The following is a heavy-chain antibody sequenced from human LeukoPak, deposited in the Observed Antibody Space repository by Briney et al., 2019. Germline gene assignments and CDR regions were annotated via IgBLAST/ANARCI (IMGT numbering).Heavy chain of an antibody. CDR1: GGSFSGYY. D-gene: IGHD5-12*01. J-gene: IGHJ6*03. CDR2: INHSGST. CDR3: ASAISGYDSSLYYYYYMDV. Sequence: KPSETLSLTCAVYGGSFSGYYWSWIRQPPGKGLEWIGEINHSGSTNYNPSLKSRVTISVDTSKNQFSLKLSSVTAADTAVYYCASAISGYDSSLYYYYYMDVWGKGTTVTVSS. V-gene: IGHV4-34*01.